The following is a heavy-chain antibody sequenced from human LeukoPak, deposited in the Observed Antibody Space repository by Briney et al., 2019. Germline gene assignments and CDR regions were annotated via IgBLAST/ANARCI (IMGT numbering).Heavy chain of an antibody. CDR2: IYTSGTT. CDR3: ARTLNWPNWFDP. V-gene: IGHV4-4*07. J-gene: IGHJ5*02. Sequence: SETLSLTCTVSGGSISSYYWSWIRQPAGKGLEWIGRIYTSGTTNYNPSLKSRVTISVDTSKNQFSLKLSSVTAADTALYYCARTLNWPNWFDPWGQGTLVTVSS. CDR1: GGSISSYY. D-gene: IGHD1-20*01.